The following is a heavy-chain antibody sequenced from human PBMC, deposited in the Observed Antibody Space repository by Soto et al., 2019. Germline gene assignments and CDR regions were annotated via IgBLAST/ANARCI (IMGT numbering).Heavy chain of an antibody. J-gene: IGHJ4*02. CDR1: GFSFSGYT. Sequence: GGSLRLSCAASGFSFSGYTMNWVRQAQGKGLEWISGINGGGGTTYYADSVKGRFTISRDDSKNILYLQMNSPRAEVTTIYYCAKARHPHGIWTFDNWGQGTLVTVSS. D-gene: IGHD3-9*01. V-gene: IGHV3-23*01. CDR2: INGGGGTT. CDR3: AKARHPHGIWTFDN.